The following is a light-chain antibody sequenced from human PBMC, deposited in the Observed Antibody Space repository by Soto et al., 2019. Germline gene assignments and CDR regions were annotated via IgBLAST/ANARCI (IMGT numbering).Light chain of an antibody. V-gene: IGLV2-14*01. CDR2: EVS. CDR1: GSDVGAYNF. J-gene: IGLJ1*01. Sequence: QSVLTQPASVSGSPGQSITISCTGTGSDVGAYNFVSWYQQHPGKVPKLIIFEVSNRPSAVSDRFSGSKSGNTASLTISGLQAEDEADYFCSSYTSSNTYVFGTGTKVTVL. CDR3: SSYTSSNTYV.